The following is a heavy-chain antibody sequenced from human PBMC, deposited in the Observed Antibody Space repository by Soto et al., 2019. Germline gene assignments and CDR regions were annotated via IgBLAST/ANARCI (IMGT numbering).Heavy chain of an antibody. Sequence: GESLKISCQGSGYTFTKNWISWVRQVPGKGLEWMARIDPSDSYSDYSPSFRGHVTMSVDKSTSTAHLQWTNLEASDTAIYYCARHDYPPVAGTCNYWGQGTLVTVSS. CDR2: IDPSDSYS. D-gene: IGHD6-19*01. V-gene: IGHV5-10-1*01. CDR1: GYTFTKNW. J-gene: IGHJ4*02. CDR3: ARHDYPPVAGTCNY.